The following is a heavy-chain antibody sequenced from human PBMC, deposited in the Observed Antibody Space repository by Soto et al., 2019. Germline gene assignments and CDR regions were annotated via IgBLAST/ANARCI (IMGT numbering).Heavy chain of an antibody. D-gene: IGHD3-22*01. V-gene: IGHV4-34*01. CDR3: ARGDYYDSSGYYYGLSLGFDY. Sequence: PSETLSLTCAVYGGSFSCYYWSWIRQPPGKGLEWIGEINHSGSTNYNPSLKSRVTISVDTSKNQFSLKLSSVTAADTAVYYCARGDYYDSSGYYYGLSLGFDYWGQGTLVTVSS. CDR1: GGSFSCYY. CDR2: INHSGST. J-gene: IGHJ4*02.